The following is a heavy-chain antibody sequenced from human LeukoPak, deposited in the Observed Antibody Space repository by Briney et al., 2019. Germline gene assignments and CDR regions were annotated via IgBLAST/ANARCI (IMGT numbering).Heavy chain of an antibody. CDR3: ARVDSGWSAYSSSSYFDY. CDR2: NYYSGST. J-gene: IGHJ4*02. Sequence: SETLSLTCTVSGGSISSSSYYWGWIRQPPGKGLEWIGSNYYSGSTYYNPSLKSRVTISVDTSKNQFSLKLSSVTAADTAVYYCARVDSGWSAYSSSSYFDYWGQGTLVTVSS. CDR1: GGSISSSSYY. V-gene: IGHV4-39*07. D-gene: IGHD6-6*01.